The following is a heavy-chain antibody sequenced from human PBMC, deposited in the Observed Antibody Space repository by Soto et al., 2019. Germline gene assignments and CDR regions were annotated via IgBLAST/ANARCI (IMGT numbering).Heavy chain of an antibody. CDR3: ARTTAWASFGGEDY. V-gene: IGHV3-30*04. Sequence: GGSLGLSCAASGFMFSSYEVHWVRQAPGKGLEWVALISYDGSNKYYADSVKGRFTISRDNSNSTLFLQMNSLRIEDTAIYYCARTTAWASFGGEDYWGQGTLVTVSS. D-gene: IGHD3-10*01. CDR2: ISYDGSNK. CDR1: GFMFSSYE. J-gene: IGHJ4*02.